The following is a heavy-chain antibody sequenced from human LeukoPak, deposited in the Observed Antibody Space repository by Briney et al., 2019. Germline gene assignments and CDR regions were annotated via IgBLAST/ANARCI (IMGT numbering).Heavy chain of an antibody. Sequence: PSETLSLTCTVSGGSISSSSYYWGWIRQPPGKGLEWIGYIYYSGSTNYNPSLKSRVTISVDTSKNQFSLKLSSVTAADTAVYYCARRLLWFGEAGWFDPWGQGTLVTVSS. V-gene: IGHV4-61*05. D-gene: IGHD3-10*01. CDR1: GGSISSSSYY. CDR2: IYYSGST. J-gene: IGHJ5*02. CDR3: ARRLLWFGEAGWFDP.